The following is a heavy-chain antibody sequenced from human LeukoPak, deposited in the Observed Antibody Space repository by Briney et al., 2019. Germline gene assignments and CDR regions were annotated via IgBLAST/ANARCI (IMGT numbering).Heavy chain of an antibody. CDR1: GGSISSSSYY. D-gene: IGHD3-10*01. V-gene: IGHV4-39*01. J-gene: IGHJ4*02. CDR3: ARHESRMVRGVIRN. CDR2: IYYSGST. Sequence: PSETLSLTCTVSGGSISSSSYYWGWIRQPPGKGLEWLGSIYYSGSTYYNPSLKSRVTISVDTSKNQFSLKLSSVTAADTAVYYCARHESRMVRGVIRNWGQGTLVTVSS.